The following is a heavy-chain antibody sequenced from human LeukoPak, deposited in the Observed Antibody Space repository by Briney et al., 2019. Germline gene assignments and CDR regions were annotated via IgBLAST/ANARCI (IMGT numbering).Heavy chain of an antibody. CDR3: AKEPTPYGGNYWSHP. Sequence: GGSLRLSCAASGFTFTSYWMHWVRQAPGKGLVWVSRINSDGSSTSYADSVKGRFTISRDNAKNTLDLQRNSLRVEDTAVYYCAKEPTPYGGNYWSHPWGQGTLVTVSS. V-gene: IGHV3-74*01. CDR1: GFTFTSYW. CDR2: INSDGSST. J-gene: IGHJ5*02. D-gene: IGHD4-23*01.